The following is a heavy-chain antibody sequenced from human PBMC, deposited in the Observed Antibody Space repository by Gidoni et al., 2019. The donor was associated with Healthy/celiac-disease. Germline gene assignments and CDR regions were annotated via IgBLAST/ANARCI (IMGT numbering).Heavy chain of an antibody. Sequence: EVQLLESGGGLVQPEGSLRLSCAASGFPFSSYAMSWVRQAPGKGLEWVSAISGSGGSTYYADSVKGRFTISRDNSKNTLYLQMNSLRAEDTAVYYCAKHPDSSSWLYFDYWGQGTLVTVSS. CDR2: ISGSGGST. D-gene: IGHD6-6*01. V-gene: IGHV3-23*01. CDR3: AKHPDSSSWLYFDY. J-gene: IGHJ4*02. CDR1: GFPFSSYA.